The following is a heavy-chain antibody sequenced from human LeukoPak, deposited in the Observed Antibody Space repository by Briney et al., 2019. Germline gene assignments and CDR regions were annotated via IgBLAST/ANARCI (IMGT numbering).Heavy chain of an antibody. V-gene: IGHV7-4-1*02. J-gene: IGHJ3*02. D-gene: IGHD3-22*01. Sequence: ASVKVSCKASGYTFTSYGISWVRQAPGQGLEWMGWINTNTGNPTYAQGFTGRFVFSLDTSVSTAYLQISSLKAEDTAVYYCARTTYYYDSSGSQHEAFDIWGQGTMVTVSS. CDR1: GYTFTSYG. CDR2: INTNTGNP. CDR3: ARTTYYYDSSGSQHEAFDI.